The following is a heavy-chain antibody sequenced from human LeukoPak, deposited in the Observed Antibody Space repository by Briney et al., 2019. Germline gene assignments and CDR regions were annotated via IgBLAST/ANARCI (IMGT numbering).Heavy chain of an antibody. CDR2: IYHSGST. CDR3: ARAGVSAGRYYDFWSGYYNWFDP. J-gene: IGHJ5*02. CDR1: GGSISSYY. Sequence: PSETLSLTCTVSGGSISSYYWSWIRQPPGKGLEWIGYIYHSGSTNYNPSLKSRVTISVDTSKNQFSLKLSSVTAADTAVYYCARAGVSAGRYYDFWSGYYNWFDPWGQGTLVTVSS. D-gene: IGHD3-3*01. V-gene: IGHV4-59*01.